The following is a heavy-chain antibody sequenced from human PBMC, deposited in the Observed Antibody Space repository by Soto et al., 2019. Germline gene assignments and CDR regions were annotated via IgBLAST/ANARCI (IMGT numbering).Heavy chain of an antibody. V-gene: IGHV4-39*01. CDR3: ARRPIGDYDFWSGYSFYYYYGMDV. J-gene: IGHJ6*02. Sequence: SETLSLTCTVSGGSISSSSYYWGWIRQPPGRGLEWIGSIYYSGSTYYNPSLKSRVTISVDTSKNQFSLKLSSVTAADTAVYYCARRPIGDYDFWSGYSFYYYYGMDVWGQGTTVTVSS. CDR1: GGSISSSSYY. D-gene: IGHD3-3*01. CDR2: IYYSGST.